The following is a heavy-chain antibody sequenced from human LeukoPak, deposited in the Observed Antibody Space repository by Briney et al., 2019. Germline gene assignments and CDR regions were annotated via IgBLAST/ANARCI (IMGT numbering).Heavy chain of an antibody. Sequence: LRLSCAASGFTFSSYAMHWVRQAPGKGLEWVAVISYDGSNKYYADSVKGRFTISRDNSKNTLYLQMNSLRAEDTAVYYCARGIDYFDYWGQGTLVTVSS. V-gene: IGHV3-30-3*01. J-gene: IGHJ4*02. CDR3: ARGIDYFDY. CDR1: GFTFSSYA. CDR2: ISYDGSNK.